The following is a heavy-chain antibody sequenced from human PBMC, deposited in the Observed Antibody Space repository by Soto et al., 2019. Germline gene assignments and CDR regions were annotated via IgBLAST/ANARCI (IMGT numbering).Heavy chain of an antibody. CDR3: AKDRGGSYYHFDD. V-gene: IGHV3-23*01. D-gene: IGHD1-26*01. CDR1: GFTFSSYA. J-gene: IGHJ4*02. Sequence: EVQLLESGGGLVQPGGSLRLSCAASGFTFSSYAMSWVRQAPGKGLEWVSAISDSGGSTYYADSVKGRFTISRANSKSTLYLQVNSLRAEDTAVYYCAKDRGGSYYHFDDWGQGTLVTVST. CDR2: ISDSGGST.